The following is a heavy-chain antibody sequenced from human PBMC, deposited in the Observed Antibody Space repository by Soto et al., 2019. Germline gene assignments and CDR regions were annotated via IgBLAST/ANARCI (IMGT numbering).Heavy chain of an antibody. CDR3: AAAPRY. D-gene: IGHD2-15*01. Sequence: QVQLQESGPGLVKPSETLSLTCTVSGGSINSYYWSWIRQSPEKGLEWIGYIYGSVTTNYNPSLKSPVTISVDTSKNHFSLSLTSVTAADTAVYYCAAAPRYWGQGTLVTVSS. CDR2: IYGSVTT. V-gene: IGHV4-59*01. CDR1: GGSINSYY. J-gene: IGHJ4*02.